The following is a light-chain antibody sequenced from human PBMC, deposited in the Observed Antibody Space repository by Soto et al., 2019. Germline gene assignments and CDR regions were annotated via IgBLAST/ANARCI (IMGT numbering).Light chain of an antibody. V-gene: IGKV1-5*01. Sequence: DIQMTQSPSTLSAPVGDRVTITCRASQSISTWLAWYQQKPGKAPKLLIYGASNLKSGVPSRFSGSGSGTDFTLTISRLEPEDFAVYYCQQYGSSPWTFGQGTKVAIK. CDR2: GAS. CDR1: QSISTW. CDR3: QQYGSSPWT. J-gene: IGKJ1*01.